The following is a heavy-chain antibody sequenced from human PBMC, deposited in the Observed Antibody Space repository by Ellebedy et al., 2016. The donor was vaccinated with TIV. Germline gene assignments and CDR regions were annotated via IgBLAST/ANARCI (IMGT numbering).Heavy chain of an antibody. D-gene: IGHD3-16*01. J-gene: IGHJ4*02. Sequence: GESLKISCAASGFTFSSYAMSWVRQAPGKGLEWVSAISGSGGSTYYADSVKGRFTISRDNSKNTLYLQMNSLRAEDTAVYYCARGGAYVWGSHEAGPIDYWGQGTLVTVSS. CDR1: GFTFSSYA. CDR2: ISGSGGST. V-gene: IGHV3-23*01. CDR3: ARGGAYVWGSHEAGPIDY.